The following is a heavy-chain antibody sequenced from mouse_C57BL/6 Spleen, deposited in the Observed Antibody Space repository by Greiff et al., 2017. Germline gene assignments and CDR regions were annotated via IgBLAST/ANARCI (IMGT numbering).Heavy chain of an antibody. J-gene: IGHJ3*01. CDR1: GYTFTSYW. CDR2: IDPSDSET. CDR3: ARSGDDDEAFAY. V-gene: IGHV1-52*01. Sequence: QVQLQQPGAELVRPGSSVKLSCKASGYTFTSYWMHWVKQRPIQGLEWIGNIDPSDSETHYNQKFKDKATLTVDKSSSTAYMQLSSLTSEDSAVYDCARSGDDDEAFAYWGQGTLVTVSA. D-gene: IGHD2-4*01.